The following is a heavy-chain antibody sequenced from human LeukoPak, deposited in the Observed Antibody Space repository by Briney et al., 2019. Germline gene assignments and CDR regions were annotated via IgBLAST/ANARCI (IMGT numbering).Heavy chain of an antibody. D-gene: IGHD2-2*01. V-gene: IGHV4-34*01. Sequence: SETLSLTCAVYGGSFSGYYWSWTRQPPGKGLEWIGEINHSGSTYYNSSLESRVSISVDTSKNHLSLKLNSVTAADTAVYYCVRQGDQSIHDAFDVWGQGTMVTVSS. J-gene: IGHJ3*01. CDR1: GGSFSGYY. CDR3: VRQGDQSIHDAFDV. CDR2: INHSGST.